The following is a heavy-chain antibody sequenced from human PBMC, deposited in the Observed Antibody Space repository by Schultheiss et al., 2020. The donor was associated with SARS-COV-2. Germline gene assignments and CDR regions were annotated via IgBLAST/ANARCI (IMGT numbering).Heavy chain of an antibody. CDR2: IGTGGDR. J-gene: IGHJ4*02. Sequence: GGSLRLSCAASGFTCSSCDMHWVRQGTGRGLEWVSRIGTGGDRCYPGSVKGRCTVSRDNAKNSLYLQMNSLRAEDTAVYYCARARYYDSSGYPDYWGQGTLVTVSS. CDR1: GFTCSSCD. D-gene: IGHD3-22*01. CDR3: ARARYYDSSGYPDY. V-gene: IGHV3-13*01.